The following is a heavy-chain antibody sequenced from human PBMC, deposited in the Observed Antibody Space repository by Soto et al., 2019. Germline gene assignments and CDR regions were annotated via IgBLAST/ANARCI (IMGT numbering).Heavy chain of an antibody. CDR3: AREATPVITRWVFDY. CDR2: IRGSGVST. J-gene: IGHJ4*02. D-gene: IGHD1-20*01. Sequence: GGSLRLSCAASGFTFSSYAMSWVRQAPGKGLEWVSAIRGSGVSTYNADSVQGRFTISRDNAKNSLYLQMNSLTDEDTAVYYCAREATPVITRWVFDYWGRGTLVILSS. CDR1: GFTFSSYA. V-gene: IGHV3-23*01.